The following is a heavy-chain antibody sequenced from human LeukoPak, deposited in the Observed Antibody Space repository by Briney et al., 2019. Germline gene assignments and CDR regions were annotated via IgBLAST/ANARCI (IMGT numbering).Heavy chain of an antibody. J-gene: IGHJ4*02. Sequence: GGSLRLSCAASGFTVSSNYMSWVRQAPGKGPEWVSVIYSSGTTYYADSVKGRFTISRDNSKNTLYLQMNSLRAEYTAVYYCARSTCSGGTCHGEGFDYWGQGTLVTVSS. CDR3: ARSTCSGGTCHGEGFDY. V-gene: IGHV3-66*02. D-gene: IGHD2-15*01. CDR1: GFTVSSNY. CDR2: IYSSGTT.